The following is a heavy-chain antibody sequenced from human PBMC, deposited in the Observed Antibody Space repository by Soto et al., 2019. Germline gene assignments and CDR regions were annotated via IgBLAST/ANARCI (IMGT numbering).Heavy chain of an antibody. D-gene: IGHD6-13*01. V-gene: IGHV4-30-4*01. CDR2: IYYSGST. Sequence: SETLSLTCTVSGGSISSGDYYWSWIRQPPGKGLEWIGYIYYSGSTYYNPSLKSRVTISVDTSKNQFSLKLSSVTAADTAVYYCARGYSYSSSWYWGGRNWFDPWGQGTLVTVSS. CDR3: ARGYSYSSSWYWGGRNWFDP. J-gene: IGHJ5*02. CDR1: GGSISSGDYY.